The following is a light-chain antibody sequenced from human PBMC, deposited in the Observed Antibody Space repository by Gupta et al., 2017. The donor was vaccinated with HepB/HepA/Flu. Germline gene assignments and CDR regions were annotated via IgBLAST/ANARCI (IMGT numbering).Light chain of an antibody. CDR1: QSISSY. CDR2: AAS. V-gene: IGKV1-39*01. Sequence: DIQMTQSPSSLSASVGDRVTITCRASQSISSYLNWYQQKPGKAPKLLIYAASSLQSGVPSRFSGSGSGTDFTLTISRLQPEDFATYYCQQRYSTPRSFGQWTKLEIK. J-gene: IGKJ2*04. CDR3: QQRYSTPRS.